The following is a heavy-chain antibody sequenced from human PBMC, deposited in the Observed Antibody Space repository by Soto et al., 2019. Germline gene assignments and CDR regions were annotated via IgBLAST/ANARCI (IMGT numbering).Heavy chain of an antibody. CDR2: LSWNGVTI. J-gene: IGHJ6*02. V-gene: IGHV3-9*01. CDR1: GFTFDDYA. D-gene: IGHD3-22*01. Sequence: EVQLVESGGDLVQPGRSLRLSCAASGFTFDDYAMHWVRQVPGKGLQWVSGLSWNGVTIGYAASVKGRFTVSRDNAKKSLYLQMNGLRPDDTALYYCAASRAYDSSDYSGFNYGMDVWGLGITVTVS. CDR3: AASRAYDSSDYSGFNYGMDV.